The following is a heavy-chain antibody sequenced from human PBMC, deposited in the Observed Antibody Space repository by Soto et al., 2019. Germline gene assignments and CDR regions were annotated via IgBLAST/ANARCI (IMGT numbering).Heavy chain of an antibody. J-gene: IGHJ6*02. V-gene: IGHV4-59*01. D-gene: IGHD1-26*01. CDR2: IYYSGST. Sequence: SETLSLTGTVSCGSIISYYWSWIRQPPGKGLEWIAYIYYSGSTNYNPSLKSRVTISVDTSKNQFSLKLSSVTAADTAVYYCARGDGSVTAGYYYYGMDVWGQGTTVTVSS. CDR3: ARGDGSVTAGYYYYGMDV. CDR1: CGSIISYY.